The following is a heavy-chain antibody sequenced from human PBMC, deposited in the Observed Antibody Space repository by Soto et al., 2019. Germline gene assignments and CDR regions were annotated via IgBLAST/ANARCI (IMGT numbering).Heavy chain of an antibody. Sequence: GGSVRLSCAASGFTFSSYSMNWVRQAPGKGLEWVSYISSSSSTIYYADSVKGRFTISRDNAKNSLYLQMNSLRDEDTAVYYCARSEDYDFWSGYLRPYGMDVWGQGTTVTVSS. J-gene: IGHJ6*02. D-gene: IGHD3-3*01. CDR1: GFTFSSYS. V-gene: IGHV3-48*02. CDR2: ISSSSSTI. CDR3: ARSEDYDFWSGYLRPYGMDV.